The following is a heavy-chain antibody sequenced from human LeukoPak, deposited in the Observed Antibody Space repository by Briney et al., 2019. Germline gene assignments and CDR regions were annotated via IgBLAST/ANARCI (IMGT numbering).Heavy chain of an antibody. J-gene: IGHJ4*02. V-gene: IGHV4-39*01. Sequence: PSETLSLTCTVSGGSISSRGSYWGWIRQTPGKGLQWIGTIYYSGSTYYNPSRKSRVTISVDTSKTQFSLKLSSVTAADTAVYYCARQLGYCSGTSCSFYFDYWGQGTLVTVSS. D-gene: IGHD2-15*01. CDR3: ARQLGYCSGTSCSFYFDY. CDR1: GGSISSRGSY. CDR2: IYYSGST.